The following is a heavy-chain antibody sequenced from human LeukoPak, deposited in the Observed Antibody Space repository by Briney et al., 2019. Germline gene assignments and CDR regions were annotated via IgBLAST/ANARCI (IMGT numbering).Heavy chain of an antibody. V-gene: IGHV4-59*01. D-gene: IGHD1-26*01. J-gene: IGHJ4*02. CDR1: GGSISSYY. CDR3: ARWVGVTSYFDY. CDR2: IYFSGSN. Sequence: SETLSLTCTVSGGSISSYYWSWIRQPPGKGLEWIGYIYFSGSNNYNPSLKSRVTILVDTSKNQFSLKLSSVTAADTAVYYCARWVGVTSYFDYWGQGTLVTVSS.